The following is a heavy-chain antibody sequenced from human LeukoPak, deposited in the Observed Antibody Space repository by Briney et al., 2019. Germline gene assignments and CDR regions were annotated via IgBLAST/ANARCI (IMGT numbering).Heavy chain of an antibody. CDR1: AGSITGTGYY. CDR3: ARQEDDVLTGYFLSY. V-gene: IGHV4-39*01. D-gene: IGHD3-9*01. CDR2: IYYSGST. Sequence: SETLSLTCTVSAGSITGTGYYWGWIRQPPGKGLEWIGSIYYSGSTYYNPSLKSRVTISIDTSKNQFSLKLSSVTTADTAVYYCARQEDDVLTGYFLSYWGQGTLVTVSS. J-gene: IGHJ4*02.